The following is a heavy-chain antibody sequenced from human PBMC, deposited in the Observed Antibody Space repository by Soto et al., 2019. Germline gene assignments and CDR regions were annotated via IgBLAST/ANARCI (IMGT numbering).Heavy chain of an antibody. CDR2: IGTAGDT. CDR3: ARGPTEYCSGGSCYRDGAFDI. Sequence: PGGSLRLSCAASGFTFSSYDMHWVRQATGKGLEWVSAIGTAGDTYYPGSVKGRFTISRENAKNSLYLQMNSLRAGDTAVYYCARGPTEYCSGGSCYRDGAFDIWDQGTMVTVSS. J-gene: IGHJ3*02. CDR1: GFTFSSYD. D-gene: IGHD2-15*01. V-gene: IGHV3-13*01.